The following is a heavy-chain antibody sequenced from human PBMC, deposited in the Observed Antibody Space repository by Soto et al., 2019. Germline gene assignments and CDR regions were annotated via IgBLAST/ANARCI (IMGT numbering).Heavy chain of an antibody. CDR1: VYTFSSYV. CDR2: ISAYNGNT. V-gene: IGHV1-18*01. Sequence: ASVKVSCKASVYTFSSYVISWVRQAPGQGLEWMGWISAYNGNTKYAQKLQGRVTMTTDTSTSTAYMELRSLRSDDTAVYYCARDVTPPDYWGQGTLVTVSS. CDR3: ARDVTPPDY. J-gene: IGHJ4*02.